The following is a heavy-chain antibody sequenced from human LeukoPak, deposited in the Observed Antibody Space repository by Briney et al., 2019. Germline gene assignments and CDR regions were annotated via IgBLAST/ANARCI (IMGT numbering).Heavy chain of an antibody. D-gene: IGHD4-23*01. Sequence: SETLSLTCAVYDYGGSSVGYYWSWIRQPPGKGLEWIAEVNHSGSTNYNPSLKSRVTISLDTSKNQFSLKLSSVTTADTAVYYCARSVVTLYWYFDLWGRGTLVTVSS. J-gene: IGHJ2*01. V-gene: IGHV4-34*01. CDR1: DYGGSSVGYY. CDR2: VNHSGST. CDR3: ARSVVTLYWYFDL.